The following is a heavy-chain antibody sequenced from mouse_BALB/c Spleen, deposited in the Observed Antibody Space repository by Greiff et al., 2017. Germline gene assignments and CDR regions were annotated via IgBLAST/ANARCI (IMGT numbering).Heavy chain of an antibody. CDR3: ARREGHYDYDGDAMDY. Sequence: VQLQQSGPELVKPGASMKISCKASGYSFTGYFMNWVMQSHGKSLEWIGRINPYNGDTFYNQKFKGKATLTVDKSSSTAHMELRSLASEDSAVYYCARREGHYDYDGDAMDYWGQGTSVTVSS. V-gene: IGHV1-20*02. CDR1: GYSFTGYF. CDR2: INPYNGDT. D-gene: IGHD2-4*01. J-gene: IGHJ4*01.